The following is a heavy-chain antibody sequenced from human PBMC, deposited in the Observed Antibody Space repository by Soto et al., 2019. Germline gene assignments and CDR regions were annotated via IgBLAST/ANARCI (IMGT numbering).Heavy chain of an antibody. CDR1: AGTFSSYA. V-gene: IGHV1-69*13. CDR3: ARAPIYTDMVIDDGMDV. Sequence: SAKVSYEASAGTFSSYAISLLLQAPVQGLEWMGGIMPIFGTANYAQKFQGRVTITADESTSTAYMELSRLRSEDMAVYYCARAPIYTDMVIDDGMDVWGQGTTVTVSS. CDR2: IMPIFGTA. D-gene: IGHD5-18*01. J-gene: IGHJ6*02.